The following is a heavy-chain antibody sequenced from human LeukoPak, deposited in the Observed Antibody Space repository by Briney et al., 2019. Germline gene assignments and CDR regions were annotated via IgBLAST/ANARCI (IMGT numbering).Heavy chain of an antibody. D-gene: IGHD6-19*01. CDR3: SGRSGFSSIY. V-gene: IGHV3-7*01. Sequence: GGSLRLSCAASGFTFNTHWMNWARQSPRGGLEWVANISPDGSAEYYVDSVKGRFTISRDNAKNLVYLQLSSLRTEDTAVYYCSGRSGFSSIYWGQGTLVTVSS. CDR2: ISPDGSAE. J-gene: IGHJ4*02. CDR1: GFTFNTHW.